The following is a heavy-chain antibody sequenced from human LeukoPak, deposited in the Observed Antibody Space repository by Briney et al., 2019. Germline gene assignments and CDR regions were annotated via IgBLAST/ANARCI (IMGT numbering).Heavy chain of an antibody. CDR1: GYSFTSYW. Sequence: GESLKISCKGSGYSFTSYWIGWVRQMPGKGLEWMGIIYPGDSDTRYSPSFQGQVTISADKSISTAYLQWSSLKASDTAMYYCARLEVTTKKSRYYYYGMDVWGQGTTVTVSS. CDR3: ARLEVTTKKSRYYYYGMDV. J-gene: IGHJ6*02. CDR2: IYPGDSDT. D-gene: IGHD2-21*02. V-gene: IGHV5-51*01.